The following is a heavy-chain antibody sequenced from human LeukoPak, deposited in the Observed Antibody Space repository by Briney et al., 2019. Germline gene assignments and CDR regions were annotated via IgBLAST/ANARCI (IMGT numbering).Heavy chain of an antibody. Sequence: PGGSLRLSCAASGFTFSSYGMSWVRQAPGKGLEWVSAISGSGGSTYYADSVKGRFTISRDNSKNTLYLQMNSLRAEDTAVYYCAKAGSWSSGWYAWFDPWGQGTLVTVSS. D-gene: IGHD6-19*01. CDR1: GFTFSSYG. CDR2: ISGSGGST. CDR3: AKAGSWSSGWYAWFDP. V-gene: IGHV3-23*01. J-gene: IGHJ5*02.